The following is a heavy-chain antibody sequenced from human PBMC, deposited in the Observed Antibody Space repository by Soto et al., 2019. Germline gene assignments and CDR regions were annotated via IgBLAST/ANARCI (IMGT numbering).Heavy chain of an antibody. V-gene: IGHV3-73*01. CDR2: IRSKANNYAT. J-gene: IGHJ4*02. CDR3: NTVGANYWADVGIDY. Sequence: EVQLVEAGGGLVQPGGSLKLSCAASGFTFSGSAMHWVRQASGKGLEWVGRIRSKANNYATAYAASVKGRCTIYRDDSKNTAYLQMNSLKSEDTAVYYCNTVGANYWADVGIDYWGQGTMVTVSS. D-gene: IGHD1-26*01. CDR1: GFTFSGSA.